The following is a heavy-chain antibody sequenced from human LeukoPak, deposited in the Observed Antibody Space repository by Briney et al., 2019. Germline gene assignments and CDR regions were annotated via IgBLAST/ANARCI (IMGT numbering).Heavy chain of an antibody. J-gene: IGHJ3*02. CDR1: GFTVSSNY. D-gene: IGHD2-15*01. CDR3: ARDCSGGSCYWIRDAFDI. CDR2: IYSGGST. V-gene: IGHV3-66*02. Sequence: GGSLRLSCAASGFTVSSNYMSWVRQAPGKGLEWVSVIYSGGSTYYADSVKGRFTISRDNSKNTLYLQMNSLRAEDTAVYDCARDCSGGSCYWIRDAFDIWGQGTMVTVSS.